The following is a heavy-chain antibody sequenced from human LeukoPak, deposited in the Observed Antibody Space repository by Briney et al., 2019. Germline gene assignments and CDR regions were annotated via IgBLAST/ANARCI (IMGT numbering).Heavy chain of an antibody. CDR1: GGTFSSYA. Sequence: SVKVSCKASGGTFSSYAISWVRQAPGQGLEWMGGIIPIFGTANYAQKFQGRVTITADESTSTAYMELSSLRSEDTAVYYCARDRRFARFGELLYDYWGQGTLVTVSS. V-gene: IGHV1-69*01. J-gene: IGHJ4*02. CDR2: IIPIFGTA. CDR3: ARDRRFARFGELLYDY. D-gene: IGHD3-10*01.